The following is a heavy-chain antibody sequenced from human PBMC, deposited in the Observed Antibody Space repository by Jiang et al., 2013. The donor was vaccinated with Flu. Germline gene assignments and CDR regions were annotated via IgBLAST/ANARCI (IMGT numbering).Heavy chain of an antibody. CDR2: INHSGST. V-gene: IGHV4-34*01. CDR1: GGSFSGYY. CDR3: ARIVLLWFGELSGFDP. D-gene: IGHD3-10*01. Sequence: LLKPSETLSLTCAVYGGSFSGYYWSWIRQPPGKGLEWIGEINHSGSTNYNPSLKSRVTISVDTSKNQFSLKLSSVTAADTAVYYCARIVLLWFGELSGFDPWGQGTLVTVSS. J-gene: IGHJ5*02.